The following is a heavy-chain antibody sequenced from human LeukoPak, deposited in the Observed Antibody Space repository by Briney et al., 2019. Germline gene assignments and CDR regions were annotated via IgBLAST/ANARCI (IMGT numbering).Heavy chain of an antibody. CDR3: ARDSSGWYDY. J-gene: IGHJ4*02. CDR1: GFSFSSYG. Sequence: PGRSLRLSCAASGFSFSSYGMRWVRQAPGKGLEWVGVIWYDGSNKYYADSVKGRFTISRDNSKNTLYLQMNSLRAEDTAVYYCARDSSGWYDYWGQGTLVTVSS. D-gene: IGHD6-19*01. CDR2: IWYDGSNK. V-gene: IGHV3-33*01.